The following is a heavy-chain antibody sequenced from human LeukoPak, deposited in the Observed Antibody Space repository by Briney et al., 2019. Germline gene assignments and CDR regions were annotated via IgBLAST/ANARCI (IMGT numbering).Heavy chain of an antibody. Sequence: SVKVSCKASGGTFSSYAISWVRQAPGQGLEWMGGIIPIFGTANYAQKFQGRVTITADESTSTAYMELSSLRSDDTVVYYCARVMTPVVVQAFDYWGQGTLVTVSS. D-gene: IGHD3-22*01. V-gene: IGHV1-69*13. CDR1: GGTFSSYA. CDR3: ARVMTPVVVQAFDY. CDR2: IIPIFGTA. J-gene: IGHJ4*02.